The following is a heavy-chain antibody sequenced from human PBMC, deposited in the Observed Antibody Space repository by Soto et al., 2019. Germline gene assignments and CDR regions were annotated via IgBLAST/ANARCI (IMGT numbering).Heavy chain of an antibody. CDR3: ARGSVDTVDSSGLYEY. D-gene: IGHD3-22*01. V-gene: IGHV4-34*01. J-gene: IGHJ4*02. CDR1: GGSFSVHY. Sequence: PSETLSLTCAVYGGSFSVHYWSWIRHPPGKGLEWIGEINHSGGTSYNPSLKSRVTISVDTSKSQFSLKLTSVTAADRAVYYCARGSVDTVDSSGLYEYWGQGTPVTVSS. CDR2: INHSGGT.